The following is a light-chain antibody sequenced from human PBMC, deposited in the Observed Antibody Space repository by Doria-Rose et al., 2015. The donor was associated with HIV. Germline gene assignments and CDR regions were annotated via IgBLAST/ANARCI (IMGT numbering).Light chain of an antibody. J-gene: IGKJ5*01. CDR1: QSVSTD. CDR3: HQYNNWPT. CDR2: SAS. Sequence: EIVMTQSPETLSVSPGESATLSCRASQSVSTDLAWYQHKPGQAPRLLIWSASTRATGIPARFIGSGSGTEFTLTISSLQSEDFAIYFCHQYNNWPTFGQGTRLDIK. V-gene: IGKV3-15*01.